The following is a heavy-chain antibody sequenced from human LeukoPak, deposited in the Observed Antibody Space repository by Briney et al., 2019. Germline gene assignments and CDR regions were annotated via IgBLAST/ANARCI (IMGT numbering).Heavy chain of an antibody. V-gene: IGHV3-7*03. D-gene: IGHD3-9*01. J-gene: IGHJ4*02. CDR1: GFTFSNYW. Sequence: GGSLRLSCAVSGFTFSNYWMSWVRQAPGKGLEWVANIKHDGGDKHYVDSVKGRFTIARDRAKNSLSLQMNSLRAEDTAVYYCARGGKYDILTGYIFDYWGQGTLVTVSS. CDR2: IKHDGGDK. CDR3: ARGGKYDILTGYIFDY.